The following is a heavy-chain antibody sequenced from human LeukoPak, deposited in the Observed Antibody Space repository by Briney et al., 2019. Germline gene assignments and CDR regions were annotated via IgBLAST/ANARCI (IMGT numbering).Heavy chain of an antibody. Sequence: GGSLRLSCAASGFTFSSYAMSWVRQAPGKGLEWVSAISGSGGSTYNADSVKGRFTISRDNSKNTLYLQMNSLRAEDTAVYYCAKSKAALTGYSSGWYPDYWGQGTLVTVSS. CDR1: GFTFSSYA. CDR2: ISGSGGST. CDR3: AKSKAALTGYSSGWYPDY. J-gene: IGHJ4*02. V-gene: IGHV3-23*01. D-gene: IGHD6-19*01.